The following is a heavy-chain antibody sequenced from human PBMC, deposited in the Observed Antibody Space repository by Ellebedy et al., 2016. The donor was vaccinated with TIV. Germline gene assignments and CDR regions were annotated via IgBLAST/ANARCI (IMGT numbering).Heavy chain of an antibody. J-gene: IGHJ4*02. CDR1: GYTFTSYY. D-gene: IGHD1-26*01. V-gene: IGHV1-46*04. CDR3: ARDRGGVGATNGFDY. CDR2: INPSGGST. Sequence: AASVKVSCKASGYTFTSYYMHWVRQAPGQGLEWMGIINPSGGSTSSAQKLQGRVTMTRDTSTSTVYMELSILISEDTAVYYCARDRGGVGATNGFDYWGQGTLVTVSS.